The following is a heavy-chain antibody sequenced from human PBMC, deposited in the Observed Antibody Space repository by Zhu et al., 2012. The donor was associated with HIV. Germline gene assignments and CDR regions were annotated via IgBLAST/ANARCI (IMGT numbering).Heavy chain of an antibody. J-gene: IGHJ4*02. D-gene: IGHD4-17*01. CDR2: VYHGGTT. CDR3: VRGPPXNSGDHIFDF. V-gene: IGHV4-38-2*01. Sequence: QVQLQESGPGLVRPSETLSLTCAVSGYSLNSNYYWGWLRQPPGTELEWVGTVYHGGTTYYNPSLKSRLTISMDTSRNRFSLKLTSVTAADTAVYYCVRGPPXNSGDHIFDFWGQGTLVTVSS. CDR1: GYSLNSNYY.